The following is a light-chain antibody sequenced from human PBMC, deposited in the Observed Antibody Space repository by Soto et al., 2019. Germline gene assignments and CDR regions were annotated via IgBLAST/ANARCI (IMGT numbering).Light chain of an antibody. CDR2: KAS. V-gene: IGKV1-5*03. Sequence: DIQMTQSPSTLPASVGDRVTITCRASQSIRSWLAWYQQKPGKAPKLLIYKASRSESGVPSRFSGSVSGTEFTLSTSSLQPDDFATYYCQQYNSYPWTFGQGTKVEIK. CDR1: QSIRSW. J-gene: IGKJ1*01. CDR3: QQYNSYPWT.